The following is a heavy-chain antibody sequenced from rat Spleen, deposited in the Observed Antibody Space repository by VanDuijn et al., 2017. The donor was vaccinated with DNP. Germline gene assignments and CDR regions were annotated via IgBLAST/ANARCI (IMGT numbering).Heavy chain of an antibody. CDR3: ARHERTTGLGFDY. J-gene: IGHJ2*01. D-gene: IGHD1-6*01. CDR2: FSITGSRT. V-gene: IGHV5-7*01. Sequence: EVQLVESGGGLVQPGRSLKLSCAASGFTFSHYYMAWVRQAPKKGLEWVATFSITGSRTYAPDSVKGRFTISRDNARSSLYLQMHSLRSEDTATYYCARHERTTGLGFDYWGQGVMVTVSS. CDR1: GFTFSHYY.